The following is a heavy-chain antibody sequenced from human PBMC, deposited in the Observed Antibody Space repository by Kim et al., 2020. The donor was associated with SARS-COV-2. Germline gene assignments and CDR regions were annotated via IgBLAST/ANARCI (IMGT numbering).Heavy chain of an antibody. J-gene: IGHJ4*02. V-gene: IGHV4-30-2*05. D-gene: IGHD1-26*01. Sequence: STDHNPSLKSRVTISVDTAKNQFSLKLSSVTAADTAVYYCARGGWEGFDYWGQGTLVTVSS. CDR2: ST. CDR3: ARGGWEGFDY.